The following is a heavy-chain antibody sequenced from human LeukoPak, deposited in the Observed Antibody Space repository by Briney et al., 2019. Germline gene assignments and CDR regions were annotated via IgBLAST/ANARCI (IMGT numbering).Heavy chain of an antibody. CDR2: IYTSGST. J-gene: IGHJ3*02. CDR3: ARHGAYDYGDRDAFDI. D-gene: IGHD4-17*01. CDR1: GGSISSYY. Sequence: SETLSLTCTVSGGSISSYYWRWIRQPPGKGLEWIGYIYTSGSTNYNPSLKSRVTISVDTSKNQFSLKLSSVTATDTAVYYCARHGAYDYGDRDAFDIWGQGTMVTVSS. V-gene: IGHV4-4*09.